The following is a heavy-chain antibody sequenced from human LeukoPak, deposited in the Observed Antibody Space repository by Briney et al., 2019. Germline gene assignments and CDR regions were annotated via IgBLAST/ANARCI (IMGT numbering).Heavy chain of an antibody. J-gene: IGHJ6*03. D-gene: IGHD1-1*01. CDR2: IYYSGST. CDR3: ATWRPEPYYYYYYMDV. CDR1: GGSISTYY. V-gene: IGHV4-59*12. Sequence: PSETLSLTCTVSGGSISTYYWSWIRQPPGKGLEWIGYIYYSGSTNYNPSLKSRVTISVDTSKNQFSLKLSSVTAADTAVYYCATWRPEPYYYYYYMDVWGKGTTVTVSS.